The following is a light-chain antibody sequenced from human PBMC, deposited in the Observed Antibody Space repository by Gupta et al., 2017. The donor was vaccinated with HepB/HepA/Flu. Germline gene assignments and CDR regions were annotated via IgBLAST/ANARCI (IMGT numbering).Light chain of an antibody. CDR2: AAS. J-gene: IGKJ1*01. CDR1: QSISSY. V-gene: IGKV1-39*01. Sequence: DIQMTQSPSSLSASVGDRVTITCRASQSISSYLDWYQQKPGKAPKLLIYAASILQSGVPSRFSGSGSGTDFTLTISRLQPEDFATYYCQQCDTTSWTFGQGTRLEIK. CDR3: QQCDTTSWT.